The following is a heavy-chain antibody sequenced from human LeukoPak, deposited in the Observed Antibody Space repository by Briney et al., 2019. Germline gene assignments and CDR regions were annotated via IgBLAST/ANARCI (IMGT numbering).Heavy chain of an antibody. Sequence: ASVKVSCKASGYTFTAYYIHRLRQAPGQGPEWMGWIKPDSGSSHYAQKFQGRVTMTRDTSSNSAYMDLTRLKSGDTALYYCARARVPIAVAGLYYFDYWGQGALVTVSS. D-gene: IGHD6-19*01. CDR3: ARARVPIAVAGLYYFDY. CDR1: GYTFTAYY. J-gene: IGHJ4*02. V-gene: IGHV1-2*02. CDR2: IKPDSGSS.